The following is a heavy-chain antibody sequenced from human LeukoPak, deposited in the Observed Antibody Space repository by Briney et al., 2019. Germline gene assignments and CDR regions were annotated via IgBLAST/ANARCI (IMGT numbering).Heavy chain of an antibody. D-gene: IGHD3-9*01. Sequence: GGSLRLSCAASGFTFSGYGMGWVRLAPGKGLEWVSGINNGGTTTYYADSVKGRFTISRDNSKNTLCLQMNSLRAEETAIYYCAKAVHFDWLLNSWGQGTLVTVSS. CDR2: INNGGTTT. J-gene: IGHJ4*02. CDR3: AKAVHFDWLLNS. CDR1: GFTFSGYG. V-gene: IGHV3-23*01.